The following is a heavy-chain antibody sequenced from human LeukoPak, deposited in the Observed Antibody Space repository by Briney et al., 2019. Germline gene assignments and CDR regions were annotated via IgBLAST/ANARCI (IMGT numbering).Heavy chain of an antibody. CDR3: ARGLEMTTVTILTPWYFDL. V-gene: IGHV1-69*13. CDR1: GGTFSSYA. CDR2: IIPIFGTA. D-gene: IGHD4-17*01. J-gene: IGHJ2*01. Sequence: SVKVSCKASGGTFSSYAISWVRQAPGQRLEWMGGIIPIFGTANYAQKFQGRVTITADESTSTAYMELSSLRSEDTAVYYCARGLEMTTVTILTPWYFDLWGRGTLVTVSS.